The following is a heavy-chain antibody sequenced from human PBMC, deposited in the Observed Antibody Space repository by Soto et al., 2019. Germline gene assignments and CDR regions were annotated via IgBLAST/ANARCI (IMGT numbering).Heavy chain of an antibody. V-gene: IGHV1-69*13. CDR1: GGTFSSYA. CDR2: IIPIFGTA. J-gene: IGHJ6*02. CDR3: ASPFQGYYGMDV. Sequence: ASVKVSCKASGGTFSSYAISWVRQAPGQGLEWMGGIIPIFGTANYAQKFQGRVTITADESTSTAYMELSSLRSEDTAVYYCASPFQGYYGMDVWGQGTTVTVSS.